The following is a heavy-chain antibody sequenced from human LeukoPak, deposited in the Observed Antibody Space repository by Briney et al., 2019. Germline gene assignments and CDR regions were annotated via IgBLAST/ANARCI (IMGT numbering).Heavy chain of an antibody. Sequence: SETLSLTCAVYGGSFSGYYWSWIRQPPGKGLEWIGEINHSGSTNYNPSLKSRVTISVDTSKNQLSLKLSSVTAADTAVYYSTVYCSSTSCSDDYWGQGTLVTVSS. CDR2: INHSGST. V-gene: IGHV4-34*01. J-gene: IGHJ4*02. CDR1: GGSFSGYY. CDR3: TVYCSSTSCSDDY. D-gene: IGHD2-2*01.